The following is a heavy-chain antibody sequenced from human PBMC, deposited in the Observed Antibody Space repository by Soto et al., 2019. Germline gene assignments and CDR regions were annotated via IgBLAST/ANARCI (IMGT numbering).Heavy chain of an antibody. J-gene: IGHJ4*02. Sequence: PGGSLRLSCAASGFAFSNAWMSWVRQAPGKGLEWVGRIKSETDGETTDYVAPVKGRFTISRDDSKNTLYLQMNSLKIEDTAVYYCTTDLNGGFDYWGRGNLVTVSS. CDR1: GFAFSNAW. D-gene: IGHD2-8*01. CDR3: TTDLNGGFDY. V-gene: IGHV3-15*01. CDR2: IKSETDGETT.